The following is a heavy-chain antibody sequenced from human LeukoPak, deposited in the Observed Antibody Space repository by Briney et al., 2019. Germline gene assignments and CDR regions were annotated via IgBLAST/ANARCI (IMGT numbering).Heavy chain of an antibody. CDR3: AKEGYYDDAMNWFDP. J-gene: IGHJ5*02. V-gene: IGHV3-23*01. D-gene: IGHD1-26*01. CDR1: GFTFSHYV. CDR2: ISGSGGST. Sequence: GGSLRLSCAASGFTFSHYVMNWVRPAPGKGLEWVSAISGSGGSTYYADSVKGRFTISRDNSKNTLFLQMNSLRPEDTALYFCAKEGYYDDAMNWFDPWGHGTLVTVSS.